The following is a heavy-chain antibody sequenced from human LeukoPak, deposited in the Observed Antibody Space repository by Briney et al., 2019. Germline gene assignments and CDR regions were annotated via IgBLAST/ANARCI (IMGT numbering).Heavy chain of an antibody. J-gene: IGHJ6*03. CDR2: ISHDGSNK. V-gene: IGHV3-30*18. D-gene: IGHD1-1*01. Sequence: GGSLRLSCAASGFTFSSYGMHWVRQAPGKGLEWVAVISHDGSNKYYADSVKGRFTISRDNSKNTLYLQMNSLRAEDTAVYYCAKVEGTGYYYMDVWGKGTTVTVSS. CDR3: AKVEGTGYYYMDV. CDR1: GFTFSSYG.